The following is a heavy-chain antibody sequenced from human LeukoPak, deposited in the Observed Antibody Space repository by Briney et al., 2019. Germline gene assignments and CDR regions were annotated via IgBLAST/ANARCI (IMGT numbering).Heavy chain of an antibody. CDR1: GFTFSSYS. Sequence: GGSLRLXCAASGFTFSSYSMNWVRQAPGKGLEWVSSISSSSSYIYYADSVKGRFTISRDNAKNSLYLQMNSLRAEDTAVYYCAGTFHPLIGLSQGAFDIWGQGTMVTVSS. D-gene: IGHD3-16*01. J-gene: IGHJ3*02. CDR2: ISSSSSYI. V-gene: IGHV3-21*01. CDR3: AGTFHPLIGLSQGAFDI.